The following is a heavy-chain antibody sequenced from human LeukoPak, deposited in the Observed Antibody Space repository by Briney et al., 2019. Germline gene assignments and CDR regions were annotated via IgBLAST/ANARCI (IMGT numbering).Heavy chain of an antibody. D-gene: IGHD2-2*01. CDR3: ATASLYCSSTSCYLPPTVNYFDY. CDR2: INHRGST. Sequence: SETLSLTCAVYGGSFSGYYWSWIRQPPGKGLEWIGEINHRGSTNYNPSLKSRVTISVDTSKNQFSLKLSSVTAADTAVYYCATASLYCSSTSCYLPPTVNYFDYWGQGTLVTVSS. J-gene: IGHJ4*02. V-gene: IGHV4-34*01. CDR1: GGSFSGYY.